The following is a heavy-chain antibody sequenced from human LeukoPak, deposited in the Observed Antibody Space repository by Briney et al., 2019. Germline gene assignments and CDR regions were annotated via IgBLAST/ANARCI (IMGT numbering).Heavy chain of an antibody. CDR1: GGSISSSNW. Sequence: SGTLSLTCAVSGGSISSSNWWCWVRQPPGKGLEWIGEIYHSGSTNYNPSLKSRVTISVDTSKNQFSLKLSSVTAADTAVYYCARHPAGAAAAFDYWGQGTLVTVSS. CDR2: IYHSGST. CDR3: ARHPAGAAAAFDY. D-gene: IGHD6-13*01. V-gene: IGHV4-4*02. J-gene: IGHJ4*02.